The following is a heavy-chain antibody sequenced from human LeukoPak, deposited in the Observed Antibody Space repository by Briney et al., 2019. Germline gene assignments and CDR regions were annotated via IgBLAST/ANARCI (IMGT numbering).Heavy chain of an antibody. V-gene: IGHV4-31*03. D-gene: IGHD6-13*01. CDR3: ARTSYSSMGAFDI. J-gene: IGHJ3*02. CDR2: IYYSGST. Sequence: PSETLSLTCTVSGASITTGNYYWNWIRQHPGKGLEWIGYIYYSGSTYYNPSLKSRLTISADTSQSQFSLRLSSVTAADTAVYYCARTSYSSMGAFDIWGQGTMVTVSS. CDR1: GASITTGNYY.